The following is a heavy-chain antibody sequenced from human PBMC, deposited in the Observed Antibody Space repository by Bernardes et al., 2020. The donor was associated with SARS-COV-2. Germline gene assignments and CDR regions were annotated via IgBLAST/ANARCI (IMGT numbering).Heavy chain of an antibody. CDR2: ISWNSGSI. D-gene: IGHD3-10*01. J-gene: IGHJ6*02. V-gene: IGHV3-9*01. CDR3: AKDVSPHYYGSGIGWDEPKYGMDV. Sequence: GGSLRLSCAASGFTFDDYAMHWVRQAPGKGLEWVSGISWNSGSIGYADSVKGRFTICRDNAKNSLYLQMNSLRAEDTALYYCAKDVSPHYYGSGIGWDEPKYGMDVWGQGTTVTVSS. CDR1: GFTFDDYA.